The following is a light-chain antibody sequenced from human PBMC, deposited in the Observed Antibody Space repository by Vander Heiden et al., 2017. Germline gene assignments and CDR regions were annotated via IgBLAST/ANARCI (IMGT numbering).Light chain of an antibody. Sequence: VMTQSPGTLSASPGERATLPCRASQSVNNNLAWYQQKPGQSPRLLIYGAAKRATGIPARFSGSGSGTEFTLTISSLESEDFAVYYCLQYHNWPPWTFGQGTKVEIK. CDR1: QSVNNN. CDR2: GAA. CDR3: LQYHNWPPWT. J-gene: IGKJ1*01. V-gene: IGKV3-15*01.